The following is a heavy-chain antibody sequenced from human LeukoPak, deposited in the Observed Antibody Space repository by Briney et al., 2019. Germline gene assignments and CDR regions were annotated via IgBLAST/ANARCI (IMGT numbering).Heavy chain of an antibody. Sequence: GESLKISRKGSGYSFTSYWIGWVRQMPGKGLGWMGIIYPGDSDTRYSPSFQGQVTISADKSISTAYLQWSSLKASDTAMYYCARHGFGLYCSGGSCYSPRRWFDPWGQGTLVTVSS. V-gene: IGHV5-51*01. CDR2: IYPGDSDT. D-gene: IGHD2-15*01. J-gene: IGHJ5*02. CDR1: GYSFTSYW. CDR3: ARHGFGLYCSGGSCYSPRRWFDP.